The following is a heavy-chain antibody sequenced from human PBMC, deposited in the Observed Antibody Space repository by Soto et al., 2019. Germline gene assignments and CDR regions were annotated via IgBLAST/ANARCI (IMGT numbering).Heavy chain of an antibody. J-gene: IGHJ4*02. V-gene: IGHV3-33*01. CDR2: SWFDGSIA. CDR1: GFKFTDYG. CDR3: ARDGARIDSSGKFDY. D-gene: IGHD3-22*01. Sequence: QVQLVESGGGVVQPGRSLRLSCVASGFKFTDYGLNRVRQTPGKGLEWVAISWFDGSIAYYAESVKGRFTISRDDSRNTVYLHMNSLRGEDTAMYYCARDGARIDSSGKFDYWGQGTQVTVSS.